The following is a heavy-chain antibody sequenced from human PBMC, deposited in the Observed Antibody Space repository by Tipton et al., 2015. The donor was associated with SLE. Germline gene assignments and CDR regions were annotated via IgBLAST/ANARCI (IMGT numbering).Heavy chain of an antibody. Sequence: TLSLTCTVSGDSISSGGYYWSWIRQHPGKGLKWIGYIYYSGSTYYNPSIRSRVTISVDTPKNQFSLKLTSVTAADTAVYYCARGGERPRLFDYWGQGPLVTASS. V-gene: IGHV4-31*03. J-gene: IGHJ4*01. CDR3: ARGGERPRLFDY. D-gene: IGHD3-16*01. CDR2: IYYSGST. CDR1: GDSISSGGYY.